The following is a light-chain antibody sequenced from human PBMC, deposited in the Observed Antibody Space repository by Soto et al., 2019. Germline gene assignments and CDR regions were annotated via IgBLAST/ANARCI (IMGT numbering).Light chain of an antibody. V-gene: IGKV3-20*01. CDR1: QSVRNNY. J-gene: IGKJ5*01. CDR2: DAS. Sequence: EIVLTQSPGTLSLSPGERATLSCRASQSVRNNYLAWYQQKPGQAPSLLIYDASSRATGIPDRFSGSGSGTDFTLTISRLELEDFAMYYCQQYGSSAPITFGQGTRLEIE. CDR3: QQYGSSAPIT.